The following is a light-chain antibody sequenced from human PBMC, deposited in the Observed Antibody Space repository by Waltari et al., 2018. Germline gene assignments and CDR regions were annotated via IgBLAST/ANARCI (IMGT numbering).Light chain of an antibody. CDR1: ILRSHF. V-gene: IGLV3-19*01. CDR3: NCRDTSGNHYV. J-gene: IGLJ1*01. Sequence: SSEVTQDPSVSVALGQPVRITCQGAILRSHFASWYQQMPGQAPILVIYGQNARPSGIPDRFSGSASGDTASLTITGVQAEDEADYYCNCRDTSGNHYVFGPGTKVTVL. CDR2: GQN.